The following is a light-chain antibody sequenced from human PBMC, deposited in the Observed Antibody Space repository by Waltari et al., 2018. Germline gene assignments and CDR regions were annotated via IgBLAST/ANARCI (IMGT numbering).Light chain of an antibody. CDR2: WAS. V-gene: IGKV4-1*01. J-gene: IGKJ2*01. Sequence: DIVMTQSPDSLAVSLGERATINCKSSQSVLYSSNNKNYLAWYPQKPGKPPKLLIYWASTRESGVPDRFSGSGSGTDFTLTISSLQAEDVAVYYCQQYYSTPTFGQGTKLEIK. CDR1: QSVLYSSNNKNY. CDR3: QQYYSTPT.